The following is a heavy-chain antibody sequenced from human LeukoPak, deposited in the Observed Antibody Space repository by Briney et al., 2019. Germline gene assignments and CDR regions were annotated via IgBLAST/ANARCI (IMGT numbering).Heavy chain of an antibody. V-gene: IGHV4-34*01. J-gene: IGHJ4*02. CDR2: INHSGST. CDR1: GGSFSGYY. Sequence: SETLSLTCAVYGGSFSGYYWSWIRQPPGKGLEWIGEINHSGSTNYNPSLKSRVPISVDTSKNQFSLKLSSVTGTDTAVYYCARVTVTNDYWGQGTLGTVSS. CDR3: ARVTVTNDY. D-gene: IGHD4-11*01.